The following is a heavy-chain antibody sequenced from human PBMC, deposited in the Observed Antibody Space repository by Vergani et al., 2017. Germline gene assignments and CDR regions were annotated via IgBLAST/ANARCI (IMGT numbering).Heavy chain of an antibody. J-gene: IGHJ4*02. CDR2: IDWDDDK. D-gene: IGHD3-22*01. V-gene: IGHV2-70*15. CDR1: GFSLSTSGMC. Sequence: QVTLRESGPALVKPTQTLTLTCTFSGFSLSTSGMCVSWIRQPPGKALEWLARIDWDDDKYYSTSLKTRLTISKDTSKNQVVLTMTNMDPVDTATYYCARDTYDSSGTRADYWGQGTLVTVSS. CDR3: ARDTYDSSGTRADY.